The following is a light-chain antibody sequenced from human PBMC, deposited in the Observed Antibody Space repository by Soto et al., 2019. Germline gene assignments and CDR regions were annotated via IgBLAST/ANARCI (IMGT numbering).Light chain of an antibody. Sequence: EIVLTQSPGTLSLSPGERATLSCRASQSVSSTYIAWYQQKPGQAPGLLIYGTSTRATGVPDRFRGSGSGTDFTLTVSRLEPEDFAVYFCQQYSVSPWTFGQGTRVEIK. J-gene: IGKJ1*01. CDR2: GTS. CDR3: QQYSVSPWT. V-gene: IGKV3-20*01. CDR1: QSVSSTY.